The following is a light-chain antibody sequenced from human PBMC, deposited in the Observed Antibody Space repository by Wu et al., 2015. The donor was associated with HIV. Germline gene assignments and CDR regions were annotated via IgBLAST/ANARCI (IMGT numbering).Light chain of an antibody. CDR1: QSVTSSY. CDR3: QHYSSSRYT. Sequence: EIVLTQSPGTLSLSPGERVTLSCRASQSVTSSYLAWYQQKPGQAPRLLVYGASSRATGISDRFSGSGSGTDFTLTISRLEPEDFAVYYCQHYSSSRYTFGQGPSWRSN. V-gene: IGKV3-20*01. J-gene: IGKJ2*01. CDR2: GAS.